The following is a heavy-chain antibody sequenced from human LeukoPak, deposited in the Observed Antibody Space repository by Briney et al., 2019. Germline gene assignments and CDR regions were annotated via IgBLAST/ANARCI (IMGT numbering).Heavy chain of an antibody. V-gene: IGHV1-2*06. Sequence: ASVKVSCKASGYTFTGYYVHWVRQAPGQGLEWMGRINPNSGGTNYAQKFQGRVTMTRDTSISTAYMELSRLRSDDTAVYYCARVYDSSGYYLEFDYWGQGTLVTVSS. J-gene: IGHJ4*02. CDR3: ARVYDSSGYYLEFDY. CDR1: GYTFTGYY. D-gene: IGHD3-22*01. CDR2: INPNSGGT.